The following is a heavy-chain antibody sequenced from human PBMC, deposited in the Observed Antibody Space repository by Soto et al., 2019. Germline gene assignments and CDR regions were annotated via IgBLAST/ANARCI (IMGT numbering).Heavy chain of an antibody. J-gene: IGHJ3*02. CDR1: GGSLNSYY. CDR2: IFTSGST. V-gene: IGHV4-4*07. D-gene: IGHD6-13*01. CDR3: AAHNSTLGTFDI. Sequence: PSETLSLTCTVSGGSLNSYYWTWIRQPAGKGLEWIGRIFTSGSTNNNPSLKSRVTMSVDTSKNQFSLKLSSVTAADTAVYYCAAHNSTLGTFDIWGQGTMVTVSS.